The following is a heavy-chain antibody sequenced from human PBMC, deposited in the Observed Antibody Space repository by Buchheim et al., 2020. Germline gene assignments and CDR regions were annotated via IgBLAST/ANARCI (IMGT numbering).Heavy chain of an antibody. J-gene: IGHJ4*02. D-gene: IGHD1-1*01. Sequence: EVQLIESGGGLVQPGGSLRLSCAASGFIFSNYWMDWVRQAPGKGLEWVASIKKDGTTNNYVGSVKGRFTIARDNTKNSLYLQLNSLRAEDTAVYFCVREDNWKFDYWGQGTL. V-gene: IGHV3-7*01. CDR2: IKKDGTTN. CDR3: VREDNWKFDY. CDR1: GFIFSNYW.